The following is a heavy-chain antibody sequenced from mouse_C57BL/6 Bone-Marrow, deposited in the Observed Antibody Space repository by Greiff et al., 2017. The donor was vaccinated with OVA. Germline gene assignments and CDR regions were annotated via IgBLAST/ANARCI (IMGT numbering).Heavy chain of an antibody. J-gene: IGHJ1*03. CDR3: ARGGPYWYFDV. CDR2: INPNNGGT. CDR1: GYTFTDYN. Sequence: VQLQQSGPELVKPGASVKMSCKASGYTFTDYNMHWVKQSHGKSLEWIGYINPNNGGTSYNQKFKGKATLTVDQSSSTAYMQLNSLTSEDSAVYYCARGGPYWYFDVWGTGTTVTVSS. V-gene: IGHV1-22*01.